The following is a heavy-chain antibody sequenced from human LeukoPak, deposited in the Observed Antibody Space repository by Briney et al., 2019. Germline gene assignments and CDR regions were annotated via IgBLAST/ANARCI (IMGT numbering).Heavy chain of an antibody. CDR2: ISSSGSTI. CDR3: AKDQGMITFGGAPFDY. CDR1: GFTFSDYY. Sequence: GGSLRLSCAASGFTFSDYYMSWIRQAPGKGLEWVSYISSSGSTIYYADSVKGRFTISRDNAKNSLYLQMNSLRAEDTALYYCAKDQGMITFGGAPFDYWGQGTLVTVSS. J-gene: IGHJ4*02. V-gene: IGHV3-11*01. D-gene: IGHD3-16*01.